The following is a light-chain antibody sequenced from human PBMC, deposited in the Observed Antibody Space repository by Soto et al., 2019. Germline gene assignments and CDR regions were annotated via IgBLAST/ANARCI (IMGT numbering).Light chain of an antibody. V-gene: IGKV1-39*01. J-gene: IGKJ2*01. CDR2: ETS. CDR1: QSLSSR. CDR3: QQSFSPPYT. Sequence: DIQMTQSPSSRSASVGDRVTITCRASQSLSSRLTWYQQKPGEAPKLLIYETSNLQSGVPSRFSGSGSDTDFTLTINSLQSEDFATYYCQQSFSPPYTSGQGTKL.